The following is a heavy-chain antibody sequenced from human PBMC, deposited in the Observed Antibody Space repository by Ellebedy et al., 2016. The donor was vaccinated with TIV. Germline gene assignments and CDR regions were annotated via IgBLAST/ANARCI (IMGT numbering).Heavy chain of an antibody. D-gene: IGHD4-17*01. V-gene: IGHV3-7*01. CDR1: GFSFVSYW. CDR3: ATDGSYGDYRSPTHAFVM. Sequence: GGSLRLSCAASGFSFVSYWMTWVRQAPGKGLEWLANINQDGSQKYYVDSVRGRFTISRDNAKNSLNLQMNSVRAEDAAVYFCATDGSYGDYRSPTHAFVMWGQGTMVIVSS. CDR2: INQDGSQK. J-gene: IGHJ3*02.